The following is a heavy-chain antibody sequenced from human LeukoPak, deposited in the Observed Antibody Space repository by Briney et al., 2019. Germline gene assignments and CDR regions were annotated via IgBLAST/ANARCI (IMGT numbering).Heavy chain of an antibody. J-gene: IGHJ4*02. CDR3: ARVRSAYRYSSSWYFFTF. CDR2: MNPNSGNT. V-gene: IGHV1-8*01. Sequence: GASVKVSCKASGYTFTSYDINWVRKATGQGLEWIGWMNPNSGNTGYAQKFQGRVTMTRNTSISTAYMELSSLRSEDTAVYYCARVRSAYRYSSSWYFFTFWGQGTLVTVSS. D-gene: IGHD6-13*01. CDR1: GYTFTSYD.